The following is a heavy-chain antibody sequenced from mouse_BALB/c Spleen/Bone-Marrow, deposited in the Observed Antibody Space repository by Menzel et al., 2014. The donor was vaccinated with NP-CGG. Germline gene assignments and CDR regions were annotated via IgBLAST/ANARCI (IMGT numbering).Heavy chain of an antibody. CDR1: GYTFTSYW. Sequence: VQLQQSGAELVKPGASVKLSCKASGYTFTSYWIHWVKQRPGQGLEWIGEINPSNGRTNYNEKFKSEATLTVDKSSSTAYMQLSGLTSEDSAVYYCARLLLRFYALDYWGQGTSVTVSS. D-gene: IGHD1-1*01. V-gene: IGHV1S81*02. CDR2: INPSNGRT. J-gene: IGHJ4*01. CDR3: ARLLLRFYALDY.